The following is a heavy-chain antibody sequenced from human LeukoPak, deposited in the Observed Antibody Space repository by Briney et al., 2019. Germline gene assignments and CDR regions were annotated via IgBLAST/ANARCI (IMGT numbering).Heavy chain of an antibody. J-gene: IGHJ4*02. D-gene: IGHD4-17*01. CDR2: ISWNSGSI. CDR3: AKDEGDYGDYGPNFDY. V-gene: IGHV3-9*01. CDR1: GFTFDDYA. Sequence: GRSLRLSCAASGFTFDDYAMHWVRQAPGKGLEWVSGISWNSGSIGYADSVKGRFTISRDNAKNSLYLQMNSLRAEDTALYYCAKDEGDYGDYGPNFDYWGQGTLVTVSS.